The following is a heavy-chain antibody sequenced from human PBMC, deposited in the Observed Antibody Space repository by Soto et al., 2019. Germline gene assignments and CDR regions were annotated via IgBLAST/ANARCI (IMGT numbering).Heavy chain of an antibody. V-gene: IGHV3-23*01. Sequence: PGGSLRLSCAASGFPFSSYVMSWVRQAPGKGLEWVSGISGSGGSTYYADSVKGRFTISRDNSKNTLYLQMNSLRAEDTAVYYCAKGSYYYGSGSTPTDYWGQGTLVTVSS. D-gene: IGHD3-10*01. CDR3: AKGSYYYGSGSTPTDY. CDR2: ISGSGGST. J-gene: IGHJ4*02. CDR1: GFPFSSYV.